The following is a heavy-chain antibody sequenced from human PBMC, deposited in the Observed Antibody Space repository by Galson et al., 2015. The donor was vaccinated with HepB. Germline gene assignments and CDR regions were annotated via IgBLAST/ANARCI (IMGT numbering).Heavy chain of an antibody. CDR3: ARDPGGVVPAAKLGMDV. CDR2: ISAYNGNT. J-gene: IGHJ6*02. CDR1: GYTFTSYG. Sequence: SVKVSCKASGYTFTSYGISWVRQAPGQGLEWMGWISAYNGNTNYAQKLQGRVTMATDTSTSTAYMELRSLRSDDTAVYYCARDPGGVVPAAKLGMDVWGQGTTVTVSS. D-gene: IGHD2-2*01. V-gene: IGHV1-18*01.